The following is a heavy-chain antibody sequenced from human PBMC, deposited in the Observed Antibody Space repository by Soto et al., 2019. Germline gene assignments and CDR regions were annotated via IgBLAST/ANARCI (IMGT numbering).Heavy chain of an antibody. J-gene: IGHJ4*02. Sequence: GGSLRLSCAASGFTFGNYWMHWVRQAPGKGLVWVSRINGDGSNTTYVDSVKGRFTISRDNAKNSLYLQMNSLRAEDTAVYYCARVWIQLWLRGFDYWGQGTLVTVSS. D-gene: IGHD5-18*01. V-gene: IGHV3-74*01. CDR1: GFTFGNYW. CDR3: ARVWIQLWLRGFDY. CDR2: INGDGSNT.